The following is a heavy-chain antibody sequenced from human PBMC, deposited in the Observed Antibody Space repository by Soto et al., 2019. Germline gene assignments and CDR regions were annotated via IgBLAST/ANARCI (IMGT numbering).Heavy chain of an antibody. CDR1: GFTFSSYG. V-gene: IGHV3-33*01. J-gene: IGHJ6*02. CDR3: ARSGMDDFWSGSGRYYYYGMDV. Sequence: GGSLRLSCAASGFTFSSYGMHWVRQAPGKGLEWVAVIWYDGSNKYYADSVKGRFTISRDNSKNTLYLQMNSLRAEDTAVYYCARSGMDDFWSGSGRYYYYGMDVWGQGTTVTVSS. D-gene: IGHD3-3*01. CDR2: IWYDGSNK.